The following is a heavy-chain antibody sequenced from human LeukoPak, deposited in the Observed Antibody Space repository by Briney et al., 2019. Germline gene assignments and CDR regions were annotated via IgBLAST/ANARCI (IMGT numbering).Heavy chain of an antibody. CDR1: GYTFTAYY. V-gene: IGHV1-2*02. D-gene: IGHD3-22*01. CDR3: ARVKPNYYDSSAYGTFDI. CDR2: INPNSGGT. J-gene: IGHJ3*02. Sequence: ASVKVSCKASGYTFTAYYLHWVRQAPGQGLEWMGWINPNSGGTNYAQTFQGRVTMTRDTSISTAYMDLSTLRSDDTAVYYCARVKPNYYDSSAYGTFDIWGQGTMVTVSS.